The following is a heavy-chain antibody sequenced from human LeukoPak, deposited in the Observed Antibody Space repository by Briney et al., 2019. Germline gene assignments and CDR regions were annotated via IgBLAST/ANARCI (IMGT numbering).Heavy chain of an antibody. V-gene: IGHV4-38-2*02. CDR2: IYHSGST. CDR3: ARDSGTTGEVKFDP. Sequence: SETLSLTCTVSGYSISSGYYWGWIRQPPGKGLEWIGSIYHSGSTYYNPSLKSRVTISVDTSKNQFSLKLSSVTAADTAVYYCARDSGTTGEVKFDPWGQGTLVTVSS. CDR1: GYSISSGYY. D-gene: IGHD3-10*01. J-gene: IGHJ5*02.